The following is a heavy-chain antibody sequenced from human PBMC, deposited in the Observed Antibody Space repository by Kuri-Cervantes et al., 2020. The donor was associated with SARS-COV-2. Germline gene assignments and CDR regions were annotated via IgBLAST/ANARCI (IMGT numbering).Heavy chain of an antibody. Sequence: SETLSLTCTVSGDSVSNDNHYWTWIRQPPGKGLEWIAYIHHSGYTNYNPSLKSRVTISTDTSKNQFSLKLSSVTAADTAVYYCARVRGSIAPVGEEWFDPWGQGTLVTVSS. J-gene: IGHJ5*02. D-gene: IGHD3-10*01. CDR3: ARVRGSIAPVGEEWFDP. V-gene: IGHV4-61*01. CDR2: IHHSGYT. CDR1: GDSVSNDNHY.